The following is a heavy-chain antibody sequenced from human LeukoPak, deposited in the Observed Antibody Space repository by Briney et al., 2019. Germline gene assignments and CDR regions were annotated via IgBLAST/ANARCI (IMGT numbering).Heavy chain of an antibody. D-gene: IGHD1-26*01. J-gene: IGHJ4*02. CDR2: IHYSGST. CDR1: GGSISSSTYY. CDR3: AHSGKYYDFDY. V-gene: IGHV4-39*01. Sequence: SETLSLTYTVSGGSISSSTYYWGWIRQPPGKGLEWIGSIHYSGSTYYSPSLKSRVTISEDTSKNQFSLKLTSVTAADTAVYFCAHSGKYYDFDYWGQGTLVTVSS.